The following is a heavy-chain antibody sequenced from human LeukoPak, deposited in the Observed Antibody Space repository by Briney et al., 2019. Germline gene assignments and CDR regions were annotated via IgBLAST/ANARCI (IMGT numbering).Heavy chain of an antibody. Sequence: SETLSLTCTVSGGSISSRNYYWGWIRQPPGKGLEWIGSMSYSGSTYYSPSLKSRVTISVDTSKNQFSLNLNSVTAADTAVYYCARQPRNAGGYYYYYFDYWGQGTLVTVSS. CDR2: MSYSGST. CDR1: GGSISSRNYY. D-gene: IGHD3-22*01. J-gene: IGHJ4*02. CDR3: ARQPRNAGGYYYYYFDY. V-gene: IGHV4-39*01.